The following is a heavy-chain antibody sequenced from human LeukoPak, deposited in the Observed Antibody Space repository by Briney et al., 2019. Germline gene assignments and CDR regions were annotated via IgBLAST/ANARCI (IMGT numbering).Heavy chain of an antibody. V-gene: IGHV3-21*01. Sequence: GGSLRLSCAASGFAFSSYSMNWVRQAPGKGLEWVSSLSSSSSYIYYADSVEGRFTISRDNAKISLYLQMHSLRAEDTAVYYCARDRGAWTGTIFDYWGQGTLVTVSS. J-gene: IGHJ4*02. D-gene: IGHD1-7*01. CDR2: LSSSSSYI. CDR1: GFAFSSYS. CDR3: ARDRGAWTGTIFDY.